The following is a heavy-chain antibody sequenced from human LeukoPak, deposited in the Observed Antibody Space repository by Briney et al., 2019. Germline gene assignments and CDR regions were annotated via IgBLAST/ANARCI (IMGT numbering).Heavy chain of an antibody. CDR1: GYNFPSYW. D-gene: IGHD6-19*01. CDR3: ARQRTITVAGPLIDY. Sequence: TGEALKISCKGSGYNFPSYWINWVRQMPGKGLAWMGRIDPSDSYTNYSPSFQGHVTISVDRSINTAYLQWSSLKASDTAMYYCARQRTITVAGPLIDYWGQGTLVTVSS. CDR2: IDPSDSYT. J-gene: IGHJ4*02. V-gene: IGHV5-10-1*01.